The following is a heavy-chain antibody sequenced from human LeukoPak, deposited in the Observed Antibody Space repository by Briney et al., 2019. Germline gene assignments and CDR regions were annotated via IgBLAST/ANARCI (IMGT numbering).Heavy chain of an antibody. CDR1: GFTFSGYW. Sequence: GGSLRLSCAASGFTFSGYWMGWVRQAPGKGLEWVANIKQDGSEKYYVDSVKGRFTISRDNAKNSLYLQMSSLRADDTAVYYCAREYSSPGYDETPYYSDYWGQGTLVTVSS. CDR2: IKQDGSEK. J-gene: IGHJ4*02. V-gene: IGHV3-7*05. D-gene: IGHD6-13*01. CDR3: AREYSSPGYDETPYYSDY.